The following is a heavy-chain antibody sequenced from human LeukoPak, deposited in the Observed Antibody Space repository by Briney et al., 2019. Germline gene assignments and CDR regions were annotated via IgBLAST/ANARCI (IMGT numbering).Heavy chain of an antibody. J-gene: IGHJ6*02. CDR1: GYSFTSYW. CDR3: ARISGSYSNYYYGMDV. D-gene: IGHD1-26*01. V-gene: IGHV5-51*01. Sequence: GESLKITCKGSGYSFTSYWIGWVRHMPGKGLEWMGIIYPGDSDTRYSPSFQGQVTISADKSISTAYLQWSSLKASDTAMYYCARISGSYSNYYYGMDVWGQGTTVTVSS. CDR2: IYPGDSDT.